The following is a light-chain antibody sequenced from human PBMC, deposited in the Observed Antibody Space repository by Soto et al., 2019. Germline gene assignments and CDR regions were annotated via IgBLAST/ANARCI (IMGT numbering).Light chain of an antibody. CDR3: HHYGISPT. CDR2: DVS. V-gene: IGKV3-20*01. CDR1: HSVSSNY. Sequence: EIVLTQSPGTLSLSPGERTTLSCRSSHSVSSNYVAWYQQKPGQPPRLLIYDVSRSATGIPDRFSGSGSGTDFTLTISRLAPVDFAVYYCHHYGISPTFGQGNKV. J-gene: IGKJ1*01.